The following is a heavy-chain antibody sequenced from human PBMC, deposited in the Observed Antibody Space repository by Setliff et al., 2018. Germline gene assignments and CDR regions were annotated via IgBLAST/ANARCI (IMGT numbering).Heavy chain of an antibody. V-gene: IGHV5-51*01. CDR1: GYIFINYW. Sequence: GESLKISCKAYGYIFINYWIAWVRQVPGEGLEWMGLIYPGDSNIKYSPSFEAQITFSVDKSITTAYLQWSSLKASDTAIYYCARHRVGNSGYAIPILDFWGQGALVTVSS. CDR3: ARHRVGNSGYAIPILDF. CDR2: IYPGDSNI. J-gene: IGHJ4*02. D-gene: IGHD5-12*01.